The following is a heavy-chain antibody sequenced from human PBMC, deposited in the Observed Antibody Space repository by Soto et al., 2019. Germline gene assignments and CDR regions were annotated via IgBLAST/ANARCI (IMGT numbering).Heavy chain of an antibody. V-gene: IGHV4-30-4*01. CDR3: AKTLDYYGMDV. J-gene: IGHJ6*02. Sequence: PSETLSLTCTVSGGSISSGDYYWSWLRQPPGKGLEWIGYIYYSGSTYYNPSLKSRVTISVDTSKNQFSLKLSSVTAADTAVYYCAKTLDYYGMDVWGQGTTVTVSS. CDR2: IYYSGST. CDR1: GGSISSGDYY.